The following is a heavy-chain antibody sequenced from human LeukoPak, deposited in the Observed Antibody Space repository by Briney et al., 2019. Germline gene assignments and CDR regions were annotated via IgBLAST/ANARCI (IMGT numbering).Heavy chain of an antibody. J-gene: IGHJ4*02. D-gene: IGHD2-15*01. CDR3: VFCSSGNCYYAVRGWTY. V-gene: IGHV3-30*03. Sequence: PSETLSLTCAVSGASISSSIHYWGWVRQPPGKGLEWMAVISYDGITKKYADSVQGRFTISRDNSKNTVQLEMNSLRVEDTAVYYCVFCSSGNCYYAVRGWTYWGQGTLVTVSS. CDR2: ISYDGITK. CDR1: GASISSS.